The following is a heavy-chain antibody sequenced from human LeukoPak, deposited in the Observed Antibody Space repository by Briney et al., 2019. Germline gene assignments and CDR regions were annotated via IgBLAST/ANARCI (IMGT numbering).Heavy chain of an antibody. CDR3: ARDAVTTFNWVAFDI. D-gene: IGHD4-17*01. Sequence: SETLSLTCTVSGGSISSYYWSWIRQPAGKGLEWIGRIYTSGSTNYNPSLKSRVTMSVDTSKNQFSLKLSSVTAADTAVYYCARDAVTTFNWVAFDIWGQGTMVTVSS. CDR1: GGSISSYY. J-gene: IGHJ3*02. CDR2: IYTSGST. V-gene: IGHV4-4*07.